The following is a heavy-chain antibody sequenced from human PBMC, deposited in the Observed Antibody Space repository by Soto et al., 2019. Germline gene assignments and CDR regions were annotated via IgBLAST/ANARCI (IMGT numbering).Heavy chain of an antibody. CDR2: IYYSGST. J-gene: IGHJ3*02. D-gene: IGHD3-3*01. CDR3: ARLLAAGDRITIFGVVHDAFDI. CDR1: GGSISSYY. V-gene: IGHV4-59*08. Sequence: SEILSLTCTVYGGSISSYYWSWIRQPPGKGLEWIGYIYYSGSTNYNPSLKSRVTISVDTSKNQFSLKLSSVTAADTAVYYCARLLAAGDRITIFGVVHDAFDIWGQRTTVTVSS.